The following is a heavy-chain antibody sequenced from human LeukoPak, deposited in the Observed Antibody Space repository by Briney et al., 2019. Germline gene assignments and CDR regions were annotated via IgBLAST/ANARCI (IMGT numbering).Heavy chain of an antibody. J-gene: IGHJ4*02. V-gene: IGHV3-21*01. Sequence: SGGSLRLSCAASGFTFSSYSMNWVRQAPGKGLEWVSSISSSSSYIYYADSVKGRFTISRDNAKNSLYLQMNSLRAEDTAVYYCARVRRSSSWVTYFDYWGQGTLVTVSS. CDR3: ARVRRSSSWVTYFDY. D-gene: IGHD6-13*01. CDR1: GFTFSSYS. CDR2: ISSSSSYI.